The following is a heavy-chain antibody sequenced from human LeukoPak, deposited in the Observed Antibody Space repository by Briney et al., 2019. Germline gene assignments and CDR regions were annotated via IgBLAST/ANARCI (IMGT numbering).Heavy chain of an antibody. D-gene: IGHD5-18*01. J-gene: IGHJ4*02. V-gene: IGHV3-21*01. Sequence: PGGSLRLSCAASGFTFSSYSMNWVRQAPGKGLEWVSSISSSSSYIYYADSVKGRFTISRDNAKNSLYLQMNSRRAEDTAVYYCARAADTAMVLIDYWGQGTLVTVSS. CDR3: ARAADTAMVLIDY. CDR2: ISSSSSYI. CDR1: GFTFSSYS.